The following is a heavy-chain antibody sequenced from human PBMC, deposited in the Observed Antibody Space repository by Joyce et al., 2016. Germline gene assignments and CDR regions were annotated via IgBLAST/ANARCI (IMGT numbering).Heavy chain of an antibody. CDR3: ARGGTRSSFGH. J-gene: IGHJ4*02. CDR1: RASFSGYF. Sequence: QVQLQQRGAGLLKPTETLSLPCVGNRASFSGYFWTWIRQPPGKGLEWIGEINHSGSPNYNSSLKSRVTISVDTSKNQFSLNLSSVTAADTAVYYCARGGTRSSFGHWGQGTLVTVSS. CDR2: INHSGSP. V-gene: IGHV4-34*02. D-gene: IGHD3-10*01.